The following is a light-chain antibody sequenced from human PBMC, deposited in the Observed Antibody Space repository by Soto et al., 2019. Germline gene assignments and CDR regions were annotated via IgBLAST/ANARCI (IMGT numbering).Light chain of an antibody. Sequence: EIVLTQSPGTLSLSPGETATLSCRASQSVNNQLAWYQQKPGQAPRLLIYDASTRATGIPARISGSGSGADFTLTISSLEPEDFAVYYCQHRRNWPLTFGGGPKVEIK. CDR1: QSVNNQ. J-gene: IGKJ4*01. CDR2: DAS. V-gene: IGKV3-11*01. CDR3: QHRRNWPLT.